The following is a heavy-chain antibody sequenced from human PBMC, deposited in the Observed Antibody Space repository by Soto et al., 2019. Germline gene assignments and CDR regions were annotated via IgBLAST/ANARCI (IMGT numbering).Heavy chain of an antibody. CDR2: ISSSSSYI. D-gene: IGHD6-6*01. V-gene: IGHV3-21*04. CDR1: GFTFSSAS. J-gene: IGHJ6*03. CDR3: ARLGYSSSSSYYYYYMDV. Sequence: GGSLRLSCASSGFTFSSASLNWVRQAPGKRLEWVSSISSSSSYIYYADSVKGRVTISRDNAKNSLYLQLSSLRAEDTAVYYCARLGYSSSSSYYYYYMDVWGKGTTVTVSS.